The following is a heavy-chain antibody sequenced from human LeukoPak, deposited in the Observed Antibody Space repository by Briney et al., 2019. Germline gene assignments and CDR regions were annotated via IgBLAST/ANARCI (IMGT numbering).Heavy chain of an antibody. Sequence: GGSLRLSCAASGFTFSTYGMHWVRQAPGKGLEWVAFIRYDGSNKYYADSVKGRFTISRDNSKNTLYLQMNSLRAEDTAVYYCAKDAWSGSYYFDYWDQGTLVTVSS. CDR2: IRYDGSNK. J-gene: IGHJ4*02. V-gene: IGHV3-30*02. CDR1: GFTFSTYG. CDR3: AKDAWSGSYYFDY. D-gene: IGHD1-26*01.